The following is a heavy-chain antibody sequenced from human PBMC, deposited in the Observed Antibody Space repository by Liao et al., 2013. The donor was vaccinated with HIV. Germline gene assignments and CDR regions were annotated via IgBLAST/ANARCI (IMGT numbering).Heavy chain of an antibody. CDR1: GDSISSGISS. V-gene: IGHV4-30-2*01. D-gene: IGHD1-26*01. Sequence: QLQLQESGSGLVKPSQTLSLTCGVSGDSISSGISSWMWIRQPPGKGLEWIGYIYHNGGTYYNPSLKRRLTISLDTSKNQFSLKLTSVTAADTAVYYCARDPVGIKPIDSWGQGTLVTVSS. CDR2: IYHNGGT. CDR3: ARDPVGIKPIDS. J-gene: IGHJ4*02.